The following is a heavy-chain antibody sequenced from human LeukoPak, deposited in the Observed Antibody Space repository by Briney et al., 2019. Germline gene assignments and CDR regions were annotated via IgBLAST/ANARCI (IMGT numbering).Heavy chain of an antibody. V-gene: IGHV1-2*02. Sequence: GASVKVSCKASGYTFTGYYMHWVRQAPGQGLEWMGWINPNSGGTNYAQKFQGRVTMTRDTSISTAYMELSRLRSEDTAVYYCATAGGIVVVPAAFDYWGQGTLVTVSS. J-gene: IGHJ4*02. CDR2: INPNSGGT. CDR3: ATAGGIVVVPAAFDY. CDR1: GYTFTGYY. D-gene: IGHD2-2*01.